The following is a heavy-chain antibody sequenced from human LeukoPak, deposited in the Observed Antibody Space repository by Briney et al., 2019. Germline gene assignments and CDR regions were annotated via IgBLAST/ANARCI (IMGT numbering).Heavy chain of an antibody. CDR1: GFTFSSYS. Sequence: GGSLRLSCAASGFTFSSYSMNWVRQAPGKGLEWVSSISSSSSYIYYADSVKGRFTISRDNAKNSLYLQMNSLRAEDTAVYYCAREVGIGYFDYWGQGALVTVSS. V-gene: IGHV3-21*01. CDR3: AREVGIGYFDY. D-gene: IGHD2-21*01. CDR2: ISSSSSYI. J-gene: IGHJ4*02.